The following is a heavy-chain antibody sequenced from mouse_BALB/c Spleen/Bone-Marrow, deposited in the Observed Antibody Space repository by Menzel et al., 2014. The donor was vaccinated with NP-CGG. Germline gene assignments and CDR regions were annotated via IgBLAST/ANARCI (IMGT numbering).Heavy chain of an antibody. Sequence: EVKLMESGGGLVQPGGPLKLSCAASGFDFSRYWMSWVRQAPGKGLEWIGEINPDSSTINYTPSLKDKFIISRDNAKNXLYLQMSKVRSEDTALYYCARNWDVGFAYWGQGTLVTVSA. CDR3: ARNWDVGFAY. CDR1: GFDFSRYW. V-gene: IGHV4-1*02. D-gene: IGHD4-1*01. CDR2: INPDSSTI. J-gene: IGHJ3*01.